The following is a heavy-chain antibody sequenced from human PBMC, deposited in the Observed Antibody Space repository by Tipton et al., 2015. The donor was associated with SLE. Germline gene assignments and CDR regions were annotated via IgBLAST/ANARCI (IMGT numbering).Heavy chain of an antibody. CDR3: AREGLHYDILTGLLGRGYYFDH. Sequence: TLSLTCSVSGGSISSYFWTWIRQPPGKGLEWIGYVYYGASTYNNPSLKSRLTISVDTSKNQFSLNLRSVTAADAAVYYCAREGLHYDILTGLLGRGYYFDHWGQGALVTVSS. D-gene: IGHD3-9*01. CDR1: GGSISSYF. CDR2: VYYGAST. V-gene: IGHV4-59*01. J-gene: IGHJ4*02.